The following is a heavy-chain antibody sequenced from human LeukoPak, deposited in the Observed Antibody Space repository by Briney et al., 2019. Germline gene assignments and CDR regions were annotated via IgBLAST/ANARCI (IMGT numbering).Heavy chain of an antibody. J-gene: IGHJ4*02. Sequence: KPSETLSLTCTVPGGPISSYYWSWIRQPPGKGLEWIGYIYYTGGTNYNPSLKSRVTISADTAKNQFSLTLNSVTSADTAVYYCARCRYSSSPDFEYWGQGSLVTVSS. CDR1: GGPISSYY. CDR3: ARCRYSSSPDFEY. CDR2: IYYTGGT. D-gene: IGHD6-13*01. V-gene: IGHV4-59*01.